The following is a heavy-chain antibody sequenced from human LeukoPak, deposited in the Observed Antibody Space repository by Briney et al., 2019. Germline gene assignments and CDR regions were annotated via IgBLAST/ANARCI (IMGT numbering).Heavy chain of an antibody. CDR3: ARVPRGVRYSSSWSGYIDY. J-gene: IGHJ4*02. CDR2: INSDGSSP. V-gene: IGHV3-74*01. CDR1: GFTFSSHW. D-gene: IGHD6-13*01. Sequence: PGGSLRLSCAASGFTFSSHWMHWVRQGPGKGLVWVSRINSDGSSPTYEDSVKGRFTISRDNAKNTLYLQMKSLRAEDTAVYYCARVPRGVRYSSSWSGYIDYWGQGTLVTVSS.